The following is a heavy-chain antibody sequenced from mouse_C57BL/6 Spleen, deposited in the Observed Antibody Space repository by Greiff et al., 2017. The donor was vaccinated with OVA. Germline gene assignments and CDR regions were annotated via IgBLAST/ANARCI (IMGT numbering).Heavy chain of an antibody. V-gene: IGHV1-55*01. J-gene: IGHJ4*01. CDR2: IYPGSGST. CDR1: GYTFTSYW. D-gene: IGHD4-1*01. Sequence: VQLQQSGAELVKPGASVKMSCKASGYTFTSYWITWVKQRPGQGLEWIGDIYPGSGSTNYNEKFKSKATLTVDTSSSTAYMQLSSLTSEDSAVYYCAREGTGTGYAMDYWGQGTSVTVSS. CDR3: AREGTGTGYAMDY.